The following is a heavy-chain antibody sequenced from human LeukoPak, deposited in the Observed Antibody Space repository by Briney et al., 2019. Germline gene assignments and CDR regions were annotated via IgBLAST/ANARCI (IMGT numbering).Heavy chain of an antibody. CDR2: ISWNSGSI. J-gene: IGHJ6*02. Sequence: QPGRSLRLSCAASGFTFDDYAMHWVRQAPGKGLEWVSGISWNSGSIGYADSVKGRFTISRDNAKDSVYLQMSFLRAEDTAVYFCAKGPDLVTTMREFGSYYGMDVWGQGTTVTVSS. CDR3: AKGPDLVTTMREFGSYYGMDV. V-gene: IGHV3-9*01. D-gene: IGHD5-12*01. CDR1: GFTFDDYA.